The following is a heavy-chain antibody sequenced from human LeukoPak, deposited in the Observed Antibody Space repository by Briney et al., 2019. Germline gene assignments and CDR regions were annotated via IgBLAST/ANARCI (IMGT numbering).Heavy chain of an antibody. Sequence: GGSLRLSCAASGFTFSSYGMHWVRQAPGKGLEWVAVIPYDGSNKYYADSVKGRFTISRDSSKNTLYLQMNSLRPDDTAVYYCAKGRTPGGDCYFDYWGQGTLVTVSS. CDR1: GFTFSSYG. V-gene: IGHV3-30*18. CDR2: IPYDGSNK. CDR3: AKGRTPGGDCYFDY. J-gene: IGHJ4*02. D-gene: IGHD2-21*02.